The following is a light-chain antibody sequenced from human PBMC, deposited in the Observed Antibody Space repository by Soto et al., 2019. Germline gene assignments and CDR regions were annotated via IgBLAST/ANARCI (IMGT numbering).Light chain of an antibody. CDR1: QSVSSN. J-gene: IGKJ1*01. Sequence: EIVITQSPSTLSVSQGERATLSCSASQSVSSNLAWYQQKPGQAPRLLIYGASTRATGIPARFSGSGSGTEFTLTISSLQSEDFAVYYCQQYGSSPPITFGQGTKV. CDR2: GAS. CDR3: QQYGSSPPIT. V-gene: IGKV3-15*01.